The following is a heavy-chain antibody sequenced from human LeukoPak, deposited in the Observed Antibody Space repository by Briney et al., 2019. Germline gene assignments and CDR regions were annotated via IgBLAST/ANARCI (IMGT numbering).Heavy chain of an antibody. CDR3: ARDPATGAAAGQQQVFHYYYYMDV. Sequence: SQTLSLTCTVSGGSISSGSYYWSWIRQPAGKGLEWIGRIYTSGSTNYNPSLKSRVTISVDTSKNQFSLKLSSVTAADTAVYYCARDPATGAAAGQQQVFHYYYYMDVWGKGTTVTVSS. V-gene: IGHV4-61*02. CDR2: IYTSGST. CDR1: GGSISSGSYY. J-gene: IGHJ6*03. D-gene: IGHD6-13*01.